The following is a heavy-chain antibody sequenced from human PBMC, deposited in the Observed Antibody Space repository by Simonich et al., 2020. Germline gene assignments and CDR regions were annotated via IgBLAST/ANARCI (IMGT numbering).Heavy chain of an antibody. J-gene: IGHJ4*02. CDR1: GYTFTDYY. D-gene: IGHD6-13*01. CDR3: ATDTYSSSWYGGGVY. CDR2: VDPEDGEK. V-gene: IGHV1-69-2*01. Sequence: EVQLVQSGAEVKKPGATVKISCKVSGYTFTDYYMPWVQQAPGKGLEWVGLVDPEDGEKIYAEKFQGRVTITADTSTDTAYMELSSLRSEDTAVYYCATDTYSSSWYGGGVYWGQGTLVTVSS.